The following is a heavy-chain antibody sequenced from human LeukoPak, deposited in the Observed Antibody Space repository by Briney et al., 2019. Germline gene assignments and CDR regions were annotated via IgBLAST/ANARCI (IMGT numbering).Heavy chain of an antibody. D-gene: IGHD1-7*01. V-gene: IGHV5-51*01. J-gene: IGHJ4*02. CDR1: GYNFSRFW. Sequence: GESLKISCKGSGYNFSRFWINWVRQMPGKGLEWMGVIYPDDSDTRYSPSFQGQVTISADKSFSTAYLHWSSLKASDTAMYYCASGGSTGTTNPFHYWGQGTLVTVSS. CDR3: ASGGSTGTTNPFHY. CDR2: IYPDDSDT.